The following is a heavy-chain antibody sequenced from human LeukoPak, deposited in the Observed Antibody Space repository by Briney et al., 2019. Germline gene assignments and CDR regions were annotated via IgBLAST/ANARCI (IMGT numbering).Heavy chain of an antibody. V-gene: IGHV3-74*01. D-gene: IGHD5-12*01. CDR3: ARDRGYSGYDYLLYFDY. Sequence: GGSLRLSCAASGFTFSTYWMYWVRRAPGKGLLWVSRIGPDGSSTSYADSVKGRFTISRDNAKNTLYLQMNSLRAEDTAVYYCARDRGYSGYDYLLYFDYWGQGTLVTVSS. CDR1: GFTFSTYW. CDR2: IGPDGSST. J-gene: IGHJ4*02.